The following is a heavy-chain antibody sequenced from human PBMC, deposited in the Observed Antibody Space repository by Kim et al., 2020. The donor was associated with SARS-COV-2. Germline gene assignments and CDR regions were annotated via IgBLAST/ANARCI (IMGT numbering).Heavy chain of an antibody. D-gene: IGHD6-13*01. CDR1: GGSFSGYY. CDR3: ARGPDSSSWLNYYYYYGM. V-gene: IGHV4-34*01. Sequence: SETLSLTCAVYGGSFSGYYWSWIRQPPGKGLEWIGEINHSGSTNYNPSLKSRVTISVDTSKNQFSLKLSSVTAADTAVYYCARGPDSSSWLNYYYYYGM. J-gene: IGHJ6*01. CDR2: INHSGST.